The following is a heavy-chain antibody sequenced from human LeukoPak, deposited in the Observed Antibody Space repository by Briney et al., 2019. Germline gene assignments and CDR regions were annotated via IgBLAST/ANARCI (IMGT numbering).Heavy chain of an antibody. CDR1: GFTFSNYA. V-gene: IGHV3-53*04. D-gene: IGHD1-1*01. J-gene: IGHJ2*01. Sequence: GGSLRLSCAASGFTFSNYAMHWVRQAPGKGLEWVSVIYSGGSTYYADSVKGRFTISRHNSKNTLYLQMNSLRAEDTAVYYCARGGPNWDDWHFDLWGRGTLVTVSS. CDR3: ARGGPNWDDWHFDL. CDR2: IYSGGST.